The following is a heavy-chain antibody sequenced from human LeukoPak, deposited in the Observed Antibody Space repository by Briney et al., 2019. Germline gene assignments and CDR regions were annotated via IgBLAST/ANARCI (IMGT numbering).Heavy chain of an antibody. J-gene: IGHJ5*02. CDR3: ARGIVLLVAACFDP. CDR1: GGSFSGYY. CDR2: VNHSGSA. V-gene: IGHV4-34*01. D-gene: IGHD2-15*01. Sequence: SETPSLTCGVYGGSFSGYYWSWIRQPPGKGLEWIGEVNHSGSANYNPSLKSRVTISVDTSKTQFSLKLSSVTAADTAVYYCARGIVLLVAACFDPWGQGTLVTVSS.